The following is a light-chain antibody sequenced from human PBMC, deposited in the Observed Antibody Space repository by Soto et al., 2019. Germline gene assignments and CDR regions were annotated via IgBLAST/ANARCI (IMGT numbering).Light chain of an antibody. CDR1: QCLSSW. Sequence: MTQSPSTLSASVGERATITCRASQCLSSWLAWYQQRPGQAPRLLIYGASSMESGIPARFSGSGSGTDFTLTISSLQSEDFAAYYCQQYYSYPVTFGGGTKVDIK. CDR3: QQYYSYPVT. J-gene: IGKJ4*01. CDR2: GAS. V-gene: IGKV1-5*01.